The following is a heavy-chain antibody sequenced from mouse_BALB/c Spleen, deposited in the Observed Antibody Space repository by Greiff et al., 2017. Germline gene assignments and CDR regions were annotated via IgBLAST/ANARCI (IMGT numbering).Heavy chain of an antibody. CDR1: GFTFSSYG. CDR3: ARLEVSGYYAMDY. V-gene: IGHV5-6*01. CDR2: ISSGGSYT. Sequence: EVQVVESGGDLVKPGGSLKLSCAASGFTFSSYGMSWVRPTPDKRLEWVATISSGGSYTYYPDSVKGRFTISRDNAKNTLYLQMSSLKSEDTAMYYCARLEVSGYYAMDYWGQGTSVTVSS. D-gene: IGHD3-1*01. J-gene: IGHJ4*01.